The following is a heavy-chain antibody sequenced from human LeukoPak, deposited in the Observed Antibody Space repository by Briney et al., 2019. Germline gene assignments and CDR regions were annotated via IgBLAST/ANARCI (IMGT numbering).Heavy chain of an antibody. CDR1: GFTFSYYW. CDR2: INQDGSEK. Sequence: GGSLRLSCAASGFTFSYYWMSWVRQAPGKGLEWVANINQDGSEKYYVDSVKGRFTISRDNAKKSLILQMNSLRVEDTAVYYCARDFLEDTQWGQGTLVTVSS. D-gene: IGHD2-15*01. CDR3: ARDFLEDTQ. J-gene: IGHJ4*02. V-gene: IGHV3-7*01.